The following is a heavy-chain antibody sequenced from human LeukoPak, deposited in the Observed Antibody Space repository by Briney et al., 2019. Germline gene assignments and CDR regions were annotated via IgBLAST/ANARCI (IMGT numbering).Heavy chain of an antibody. J-gene: IGHJ4*02. V-gene: IGHV4-59*08. Sequence: SETLSLTCIVSGGSISGFYWSWIRQPPGKGLEWIGYIYYSGDSNYNPSLKSRVTMSLDTSKNQPSLRLSSVTAADTAVYYCARHPFATPFDYWGRGTLVTVSS. CDR1: GGSISGFY. CDR3: ARHPFATPFDY. D-gene: IGHD2-15*01. CDR2: IYYSGDS.